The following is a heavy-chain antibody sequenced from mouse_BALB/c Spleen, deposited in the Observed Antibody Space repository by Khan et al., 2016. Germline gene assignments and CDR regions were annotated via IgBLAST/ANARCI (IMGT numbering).Heavy chain of an antibody. V-gene: IGHV2-6-2*01. CDR1: GFSLTSYG. D-gene: IGHD3-1*01. CDR2: IWRDGST. Sequence: QVQLKQSGPDLVAPSQSLSITCTVSGFSLTSYGVHWVRQPPGKGLEWLVVIWRDGSTTYNSALNSRLSISKDNSKSQVFLKMNSLQTDDTAMSYCARHGGATMDYWGQGTSVTVSS. J-gene: IGHJ4*01. CDR3: ARHGGATMDY.